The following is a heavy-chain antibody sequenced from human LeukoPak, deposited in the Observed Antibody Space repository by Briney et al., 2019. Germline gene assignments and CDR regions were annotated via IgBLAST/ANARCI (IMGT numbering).Heavy chain of an antibody. CDR1: GFTFSSYW. J-gene: IGHJ4*02. CDR3: ARDLAYCGGDCYLYYFDY. V-gene: IGHV3-74*01. Sequence: PGGSLRLSCAASGFTFSSYWMHWVRHAPGKGLVWVSRINSDGSSTSYADSVKGRFTISRGNAKNTLYLQMNSLRAEDTAVYYCARDLAYCGGDCYLYYFDYWGQGTLVTVSS. D-gene: IGHD2-21*02. CDR2: INSDGSST.